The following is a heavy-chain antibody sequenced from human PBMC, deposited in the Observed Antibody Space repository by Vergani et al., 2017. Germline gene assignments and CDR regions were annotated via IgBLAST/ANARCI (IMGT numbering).Heavy chain of an antibody. D-gene: IGHD2-2*02. Sequence: QVQLVQSGAEVKKPGSSVKVSCKASGGPFSSYAISWVRQAPGQGLEWMGGIIPIFGTANYAQKFQGRVTITADESTSTAYMELSSLRSEDTAVYYCARGYCSSTSCDTGVAFDIWGQGTMVTVSS. CDR2: IIPIFGTA. V-gene: IGHV1-69*01. CDR3: ARGYCSSTSCDTGVAFDI. CDR1: GGPFSSYA. J-gene: IGHJ3*02.